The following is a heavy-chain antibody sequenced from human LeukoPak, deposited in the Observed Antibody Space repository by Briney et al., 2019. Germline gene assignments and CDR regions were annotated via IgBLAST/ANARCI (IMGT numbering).Heavy chain of an antibody. CDR2: MNQDGSEK. D-gene: IGHD6-19*01. J-gene: IGHJ4*02. CDR3: ARDDSGPDY. Sequence: GGSLGLSCAASGFTFSSYWMSWVRQAPGKGLEWVANMNQDGSEKYYVDPVKGRFTISRGNAENSLYLQMNSLRAEDTAVYYCARDDSGPDYWGQGTLVTVSS. V-gene: IGHV3-7*01. CDR1: GFTFSSYW.